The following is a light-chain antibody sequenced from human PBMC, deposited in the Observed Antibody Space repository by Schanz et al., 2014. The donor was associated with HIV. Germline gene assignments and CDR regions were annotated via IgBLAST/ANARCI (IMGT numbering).Light chain of an antibody. V-gene: IGLV2-8*01. CDR3: SSYAGNNNGV. J-gene: IGLJ3*02. CDR1: SSDIGAYNL. Sequence: QSALTQPASVSGSPGQSITISCTGTSSDIGAYNLISWYQQHPGKAPKLMIYEVIKRPSGVPDRFSGSKSGSTASLTVSGLQPEDEADYYCSSYAGNNNGVFGGGTKLTVL. CDR2: EVI.